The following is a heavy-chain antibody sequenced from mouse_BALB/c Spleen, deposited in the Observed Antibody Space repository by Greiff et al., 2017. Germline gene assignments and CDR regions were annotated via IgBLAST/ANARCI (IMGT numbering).Heavy chain of an antibody. CDR2: IDPENGNT. D-gene: IGHD2-4*01. CDR3: AAMITGDY. CDR1: GFNIKDTY. J-gene: IGHJ2*01. Sequence: EVQLVESGAELVKPGASVKLSCTASGFNIKDTYMHWVKQRPEQGLEWIGWIDPENGNTIYDPKFQGKASITADTSSNTAYLQLSSLTSEDTAVYYCAAMITGDYWGQGTTLTVSS. V-gene: IGHV14-3*02.